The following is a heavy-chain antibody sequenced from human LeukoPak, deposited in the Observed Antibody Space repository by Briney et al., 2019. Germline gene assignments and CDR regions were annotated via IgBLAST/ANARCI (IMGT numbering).Heavy chain of an antibody. CDR3: AKDQPASIAANYFDY. J-gene: IGHJ4*02. Sequence: PGGSLRLSCAASGFTFSSYAMSWVRQAPGKGLEWVSAISGSGGSTYYADSVKGRFTISRDNSKNTLYLQMNSLRAEDTAVYHCAKDQPASIAANYFDYWGQGTLVTVSS. D-gene: IGHD6-6*01. CDR1: GFTFSSYA. CDR2: ISGSGGST. V-gene: IGHV3-23*01.